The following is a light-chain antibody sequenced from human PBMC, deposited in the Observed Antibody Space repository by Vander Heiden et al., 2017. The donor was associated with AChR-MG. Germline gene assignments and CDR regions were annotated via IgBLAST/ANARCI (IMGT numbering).Light chain of an antibody. CDR3: QVFDSGHSVT. J-gene: IGKJ3*01. CDR2: GAS. V-gene: IGKV3-15*01. CDR1: QGIGSN. Sequence: IVMTQSPGTLSVSPGERASLSCRASQGIGSNVAWYQQKAGQTPRLLIYGASTRATGIPTRFSGSGSGTDFALTISSRQSEDLAIYYCQVFDSGHSVTFGHGTKVDMK.